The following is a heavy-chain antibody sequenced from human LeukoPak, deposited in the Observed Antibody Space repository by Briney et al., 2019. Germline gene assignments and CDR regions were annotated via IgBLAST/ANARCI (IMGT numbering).Heavy chain of an antibody. D-gene: IGHD4-23*01. CDR2: IYTSGST. Sequence: SETLSLTCTVSGGSISSYYWSWIRQPPGKGLEWIGYIYTSGSTNYNPSLKSRVTISVDTSKNQFSLKLSSVTAADTAVYYCARTTVVTGLDYWGQGTLVTVSS. CDR3: ARTTVVTGLDY. CDR1: GGSISSYY. J-gene: IGHJ4*02. V-gene: IGHV4-4*09.